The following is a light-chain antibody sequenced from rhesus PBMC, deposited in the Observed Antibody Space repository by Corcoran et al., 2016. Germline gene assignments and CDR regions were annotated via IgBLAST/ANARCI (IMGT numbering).Light chain of an antibody. Sequence: DIQMTQSPSSLSASVGDTVTITCRASQSISSWLAWYQQKPGKAPKLRIYKASRLQSGVPSRFSGRGSGTDFTLTISSLQPVDFATYYCLQYSSSPPTFGQGTKVEIK. CDR1: QSISSW. CDR3: LQYSSSPPT. V-gene: IGKV1-22*01. CDR2: KAS. J-gene: IGKJ1*01.